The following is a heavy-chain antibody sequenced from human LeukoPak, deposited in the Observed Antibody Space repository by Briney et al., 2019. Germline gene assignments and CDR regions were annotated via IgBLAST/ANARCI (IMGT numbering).Heavy chain of an antibody. CDR3: AIRYSGY. Sequence: GGSLRLSCAAPGLTISTYTMNWVRQAPGKRLEWVSSISITGNYIYYADSVKGRFTISRDNSQNSLYLQMNSLRAEDTAVYYCAIRYSGYWGQGTLVTVSS. D-gene: IGHD3-9*01. V-gene: IGHV3-21*01. J-gene: IGHJ4*02. CDR2: ISITGNYI. CDR1: GLTISTYT.